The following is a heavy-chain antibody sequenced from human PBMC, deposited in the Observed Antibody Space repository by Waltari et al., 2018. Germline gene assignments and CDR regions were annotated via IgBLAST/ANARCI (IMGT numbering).Heavy chain of an antibody. D-gene: IGHD3-16*01. CDR1: GFTLSSYE. Sequence: EVQLVESGGDLVQPGGSLRLSCVVSGFTLSSYEMTWVRQAPGKGLQWVSYISSGSTTIHYADSVKGRFTISRDNAKDSLFLQMNSLRAEDTALYYCARVPPFGGAALDLWGRGTMVTVSS. CDR2: ISSGSTTI. J-gene: IGHJ3*01. V-gene: IGHV3-48*03. CDR3: ARVPPFGGAALDL.